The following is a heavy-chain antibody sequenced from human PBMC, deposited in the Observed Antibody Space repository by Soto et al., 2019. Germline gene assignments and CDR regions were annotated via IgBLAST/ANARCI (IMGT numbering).Heavy chain of an antibody. CDR1: GDSVTSHD. Sequence: SETLSLTCSFSGDSVTSHDLTWIRQSPGKGLEWIGCLFYSGSTFYNPSLKSRVTISVDTSNNQFSLNLNSVSAADTAVYYCARGLAAAGLFGFGPWGQGTLVTVSS. D-gene: IGHD6-13*01. CDR3: ARGLAAAGLFGFGP. CDR2: LFYSGST. J-gene: IGHJ5*02. V-gene: IGHV4-59*06.